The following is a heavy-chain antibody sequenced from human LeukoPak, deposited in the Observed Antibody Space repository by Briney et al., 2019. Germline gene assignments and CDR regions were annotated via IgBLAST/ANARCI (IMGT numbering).Heavy chain of an antibody. CDR1: GGSFSGYY. J-gene: IGHJ5*02. V-gene: IGHV4-34*01. CDR3: ARGHYGFDP. Sequence: SETLSLTCAVYGGSFSGYYWSWIRQPPGKGLEWIGETNHSGSTNYNPSLKSRVTISVDTSKNQFSLKLSSVTAADTAVYYCARGHYGFDPWGQGTLVTVSS. CDR2: TNHSGST. D-gene: IGHD3-16*01.